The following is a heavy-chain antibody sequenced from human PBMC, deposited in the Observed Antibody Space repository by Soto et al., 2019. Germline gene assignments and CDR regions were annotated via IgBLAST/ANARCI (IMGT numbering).Heavy chain of an antibody. CDR3: ARQDYDFCSGYYEGGRGYYFDY. D-gene: IGHD3-3*01. Sequence: PGESLKISCNGSGYSFTSYWIGWVRQMPGKGLEWMGIIYPGDSDTRYSPSFQGQVTISADKSISTAYLQWSSLKASDTAMYYCARQDYDFCSGYYEGGRGYYFDYWGQGTLVTVSS. V-gene: IGHV5-51*01. J-gene: IGHJ4*02. CDR1: GYSFTSYW. CDR2: IYPGDSDT.